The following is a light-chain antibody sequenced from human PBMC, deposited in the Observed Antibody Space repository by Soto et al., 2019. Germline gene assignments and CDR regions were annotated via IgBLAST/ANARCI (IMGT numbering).Light chain of an antibody. J-gene: IGKJ5*01. CDR1: QSISSW. V-gene: IGKV1-5*03. Sequence: DIQMTQSPSTLSASVGDRVTITCRASQSISSWLAWYQQKPGKPPNLLIYKASNLESGVPSRFSGSGSGTEFPLTISRLQPDDFTTYYCQQYHRYPVTFGQGTRLEIK. CDR2: KAS. CDR3: QQYHRYPVT.